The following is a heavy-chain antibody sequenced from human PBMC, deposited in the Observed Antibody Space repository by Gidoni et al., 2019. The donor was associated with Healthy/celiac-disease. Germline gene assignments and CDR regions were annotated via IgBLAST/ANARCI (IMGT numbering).Heavy chain of an antibody. CDR3: ARDRGRKYSSGWYDPNEGYYFDY. CDR1: GGTFSSYT. J-gene: IGHJ4*02. V-gene: IGHV1-69*08. Sequence: QVQLVQSGAEVKKPGSSVKVSCKASGGTFSSYTISWVRQAPGKGLEWMGRIIPILGIANYAQKFQGRVTITADKSTSTAYMELSSLRSEDTAAYYCARDRGRKYSSGWYDPNEGYYFDYWGQVTLVTVSS. D-gene: IGHD6-19*01. CDR2: IIPILGIA.